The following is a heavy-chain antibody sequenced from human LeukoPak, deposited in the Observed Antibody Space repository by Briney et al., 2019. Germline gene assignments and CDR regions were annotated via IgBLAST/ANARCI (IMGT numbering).Heavy chain of an antibody. D-gene: IGHD3-3*01. V-gene: IGHV4-34*01. CDR1: GGSFSGYY. Sequence: SETLSLTCAVYGGSFSGYYWSWIRQPPGKGLEWIGEINHSGSTNYNPSLKSRVTISGDTSKNQFSLKLSSVTAADTAVYYCARVRAHYDFWSGYPTYYYYYGMDVWGQGTTVTVSS. CDR3: ARVRAHYDFWSGYPTYYYYYGMDV. CDR2: INHSGST. J-gene: IGHJ6*02.